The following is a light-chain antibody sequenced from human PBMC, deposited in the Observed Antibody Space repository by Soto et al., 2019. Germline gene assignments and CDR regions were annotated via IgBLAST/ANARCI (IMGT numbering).Light chain of an antibody. CDR2: AAS. CDR3: QLYGNSPPMYT. Sequence: DIQMTRSPSSLSASVGDRVTITCRASQDIRNDVGWYQQKAGKAPNRLIFAASSLHSGVPSRFSGSRSGTEFTLTIASLQPEDFATYYCQLYGNSPPMYTFGQGTKVDIK. V-gene: IGKV1-17*01. CDR1: QDIRND. J-gene: IGKJ2*01.